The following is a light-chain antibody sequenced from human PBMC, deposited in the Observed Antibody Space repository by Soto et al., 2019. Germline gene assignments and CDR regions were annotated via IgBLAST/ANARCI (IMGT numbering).Light chain of an antibody. CDR1: QPIDTW. J-gene: IGKJ1*01. CDR3: QQYNTYWT. V-gene: IGKV1-5*03. Sequence: DFQMTQSPSTLSAPVGARVTITCRASQPIDTWVAWLQQKPGKAPKLLIYRASILQNGVPSRFSGSGSGTEFTLTISSLQPDDFATYFCQQYNTYWTFGQGTKVE. CDR2: RAS.